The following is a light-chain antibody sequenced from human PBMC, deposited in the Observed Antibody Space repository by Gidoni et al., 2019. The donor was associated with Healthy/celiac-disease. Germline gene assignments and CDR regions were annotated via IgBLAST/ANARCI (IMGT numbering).Light chain of an antibody. CDR2: GAS. CDR1: PSVSSSY. Sequence: EIVLTQYPGTLSLSPGERATLSCRASPSVSSSYLAWYQQKTGQAPRRLIYGASSRATGIPDRFSGSGSGTDFTLTISRLEPEDFAVYYCQQYGSSYTFGQGTKLEIK. CDR3: QQYGSSYT. V-gene: IGKV3-20*01. J-gene: IGKJ2*01.